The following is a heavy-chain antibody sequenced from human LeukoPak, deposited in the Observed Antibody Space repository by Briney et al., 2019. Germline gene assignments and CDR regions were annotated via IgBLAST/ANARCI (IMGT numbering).Heavy chain of an antibody. V-gene: IGHV3-30-3*01. CDR1: GFTFSSYA. CDR2: ISYDGSNK. D-gene: IGHD7-27*01. CDR3: ARELGIHAYYGMDV. J-gene: IGHJ6*02. Sequence: GGSLRLSCAASGFTFSSYAMHWVRQAPGKGLEWVAVISYDGSNKYYADSVKGRFTISRDKSKNTLYLQMNSLRAEDTAVYYCARELGIHAYYGMDVWGQGTTVTVSS.